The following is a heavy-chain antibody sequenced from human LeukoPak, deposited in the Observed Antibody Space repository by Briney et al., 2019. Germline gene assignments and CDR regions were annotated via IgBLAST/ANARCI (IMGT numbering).Heavy chain of an antibody. J-gene: IGHJ6*02. CDR1: GFTFSSYT. CDR2: LSSSSTYM. V-gene: IGHV3-21*01. CDR3: ARSSGWPQYYGMDV. D-gene: IGHD6-19*01. Sequence: GSLRLSCAASGFTFSSYTMNWVRQAPGKGLEWVSSLSSSSTYMNYADSVKGRITISRDNANNLVYLQMNSLRAEDTAVYYCARSSGWPQYYGMDVWGQGTTVAVSS.